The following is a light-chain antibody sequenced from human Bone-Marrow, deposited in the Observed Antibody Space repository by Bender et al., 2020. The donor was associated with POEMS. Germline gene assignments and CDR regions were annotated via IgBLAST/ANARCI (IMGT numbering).Light chain of an antibody. Sequence: QSVLTQPPSASGTPGQRVTNSCSGGSSNIGAHAVNWYQHLPGTAPKLLIYSSHRRPSEVPDRFSGSRSGTSASLSISGLQSQIWADSSCAVWGDSLIGLVFGGGTKLTVL. J-gene: IGLJ3*02. CDR3: AVWGDSLIGLV. CDR2: SSH. CDR1: SSNIGAHA. V-gene: IGLV1-44*01.